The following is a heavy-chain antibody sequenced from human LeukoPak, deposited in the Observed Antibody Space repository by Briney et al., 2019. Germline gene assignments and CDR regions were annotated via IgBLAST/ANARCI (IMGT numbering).Heavy chain of an antibody. V-gene: IGHV3-30*02. CDR1: GFTFSSYG. Sequence: GGSLRLSCAASGFTFSSYGMYWVRQAPGKGLEWVAFTRYDGSNKYYADSVKGRFTISRDNSKNTLYLQMNSLRAEDTAVYYCAKDPRLWFGELSDYWGQGTLVTVSS. D-gene: IGHD3-10*01. J-gene: IGHJ4*02. CDR3: AKDPRLWFGELSDY. CDR2: TRYDGSNK.